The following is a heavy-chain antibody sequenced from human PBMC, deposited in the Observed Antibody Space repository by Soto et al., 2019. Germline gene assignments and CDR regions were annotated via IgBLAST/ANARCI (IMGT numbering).Heavy chain of an antibody. J-gene: IGHJ6*01. CDR2: ISYDGSNK. CDR1: GFTFSSYG. D-gene: IGHD6-19*01. Sequence: QVQLVESGGGVVQPGRSLRLSCAASGFTFSSYGMHWVRQAPGKGLEWVAVISYDGSNKYYADSVKGRFTISRDNSKNTLYLQMNSLRAEDTAVYYCAKGLVAGYYDYYGMDVW. CDR3: AKGLVAGYYDYYGMDV. V-gene: IGHV3-30*18.